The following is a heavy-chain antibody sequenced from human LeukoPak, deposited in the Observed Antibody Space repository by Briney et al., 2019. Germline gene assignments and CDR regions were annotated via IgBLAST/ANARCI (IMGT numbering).Heavy chain of an antibody. J-gene: IGHJ6*02. CDR3: AIRGYYDTTYAYDYHAMDV. CDR1: GFTFSSHT. CDR2: ISYDGSHK. V-gene: IGHV3-30*04. D-gene: IGHD3-22*01. Sequence: GGSLRLSCAASGFTFSSHTMFWVRQAPGKGLEWVALISYDGSHKFYADSVKGRFTISRDNAKNSLHLQINSLRDEDTAVYYCAIRGYYDTTYAYDYHAMDVWGQGTAVTVSS.